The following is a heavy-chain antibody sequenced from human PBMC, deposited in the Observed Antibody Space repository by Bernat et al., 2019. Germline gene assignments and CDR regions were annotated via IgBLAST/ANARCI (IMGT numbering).Heavy chain of an antibody. CDR3: ARDKGRRYSHFLGWFDP. J-gene: IGHJ5*02. CDR2: ISAYNGNT. V-gene: IGHV1-18*04. Sequence: QVQLVPSVAEVMKPGASVKVSCKASGYTFTSYGISWVRQAPGQGLEWMGWISAYNGNTNYAQKLQGRVTMTTDTSTSTAYMELRSLRSDDTAVYYCARDKGRRYSHFLGWFDPWGQGTLVTVSS. CDR1: GYTFTSYG. D-gene: IGHD2-15*01.